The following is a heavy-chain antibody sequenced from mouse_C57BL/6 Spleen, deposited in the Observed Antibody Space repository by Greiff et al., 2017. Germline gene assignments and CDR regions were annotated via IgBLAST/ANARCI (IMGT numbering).Heavy chain of an antibody. D-gene: IGHD1-1*01. J-gene: IGHJ2*01. Sequence: EVQLVESGGGLVKPGGSLKLSCAASGFTFSSYTMSWVRQTPEKRLEWVATISGGGGNTYYPDSVKGRFTISRDNAKNTLYLQMSRLRSEDTALYYCARHYCSSYFDYWGQGTTLTVSS. CDR2: ISGGGGNT. CDR1: GFTFSSYT. V-gene: IGHV5-9*01. CDR3: ARHYCSSYFDY.